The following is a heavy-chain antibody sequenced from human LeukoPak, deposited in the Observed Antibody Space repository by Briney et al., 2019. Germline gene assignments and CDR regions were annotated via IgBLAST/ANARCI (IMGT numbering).Heavy chain of an antibody. Sequence: GGSLRLSCAASGFPFNSYWMSWVRQAPGKGVEGVANIKQDGSAKYYVDSVKGRFTISRDNAKNSLYLQMNSLRAEDTAVYYCARDSITMTVVVGDLDYWGQGTLVTVSS. J-gene: IGHJ4*02. D-gene: IGHD3-22*01. CDR1: GFPFNSYW. V-gene: IGHV3-7*01. CDR2: IKQDGSAK. CDR3: ARDSITMTVVVGDLDY.